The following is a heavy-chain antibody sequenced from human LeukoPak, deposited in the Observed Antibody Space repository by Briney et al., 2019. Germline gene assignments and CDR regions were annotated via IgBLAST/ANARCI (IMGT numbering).Heavy chain of an antibody. V-gene: IGHV3-23*01. J-gene: IGHJ4*02. CDR3: ATNPYCSSTSCYLLYFDY. D-gene: IGHD2-2*01. CDR2: ISGSGGST. CDR1: GFTFSSYA. Sequence: GGSLRLSCAASGFTFSSYALSWVRQAPGKGLEWVSAISGSGGSTYYADSVKGRFTISRDNSKNTLYLQMNSLRAEDTAVYYCATNPYCSSTSCYLLYFDYWGQGTLVTVSS.